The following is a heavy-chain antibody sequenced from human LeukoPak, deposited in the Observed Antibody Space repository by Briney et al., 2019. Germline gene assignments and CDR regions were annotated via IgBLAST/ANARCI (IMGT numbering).Heavy chain of an antibody. D-gene: IGHD3-22*01. Sequence: EPGRSLRLSCVASGFTFSSYGMHWVRQAPGKGLEWVAVISYDGSNKYYADSVKGRFTISRDNSKNTLYLQMNSLRAGDTAVYYCAKGPSSYYYDSSGYHTPDYWGQGTLVTVSS. J-gene: IGHJ4*02. V-gene: IGHV3-30*18. CDR2: ISYDGSNK. CDR3: AKGPSSYYYDSSGYHTPDY. CDR1: GFTFSSYG.